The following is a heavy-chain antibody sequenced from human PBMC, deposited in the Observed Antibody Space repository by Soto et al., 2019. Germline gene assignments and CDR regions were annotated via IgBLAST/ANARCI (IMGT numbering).Heavy chain of an antibody. V-gene: IGHV4-4*02. CDR1: GGSMTSSNW. CDR2: TPHNGGT. CDR3: SRGRGIRYFDWLSIDAFDI. J-gene: IGHJ3*02. D-gene: IGHD3-9*01. Sequence: PSETLSLTCTVSGGSMTSSNWGDWVRQSPGKGLEGIGETPHNGGTSYNPSLKSRVTISVDKFKNHFSLKLSSVTAADTAVYFCSRGRGIRYFDWLSIDAFDIWGQGTMVT.